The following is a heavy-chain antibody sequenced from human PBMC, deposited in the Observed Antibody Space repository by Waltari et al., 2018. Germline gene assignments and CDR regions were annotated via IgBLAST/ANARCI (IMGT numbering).Heavy chain of an antibody. CDR3: ASTVYYDSSGWTYYFDY. D-gene: IGHD3-22*01. CDR1: GGSISSSSYY. Sequence: QLQLQESGPGLVKPSETLSLTCTVSGGSISSSSYYWGWIRQPPGKGLEWIGSIDYSWSTYDNPSLKSRVTISVDTSKNQFSLKLSSVTAADTAVYYCASTVYYDSSGWTYYFDYWGQGTLVTVSS. V-gene: IGHV4-39*01. CDR2: IDYSWST. J-gene: IGHJ4*02.